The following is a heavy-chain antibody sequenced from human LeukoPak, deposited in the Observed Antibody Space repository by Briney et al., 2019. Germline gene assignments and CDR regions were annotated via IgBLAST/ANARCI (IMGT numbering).Heavy chain of an antibody. CDR3: ASLNRYSGYDNFDY. Sequence: GGSLRLSCAASGFTVSSNYMSWVRQAPGKGLEWDSVIYSGGSTYYADSVKGRFTISRDNSKNTLYLQMNSLRAEDTAVYYCASLNRYSGYDNFDYWGQGTLVTVSS. V-gene: IGHV3-53*01. CDR1: GFTVSSNY. D-gene: IGHD5-12*01. CDR2: IYSGGST. J-gene: IGHJ4*02.